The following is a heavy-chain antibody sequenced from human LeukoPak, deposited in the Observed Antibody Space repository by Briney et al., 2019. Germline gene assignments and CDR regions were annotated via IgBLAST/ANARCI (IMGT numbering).Heavy chain of an antibody. CDR2: INHSGST. Sequence: SETLSLTCAVYGGSFSGYYWSWIRQPPGKGLEWIGEINHSGSTNYNPSLKSRVTISVDTSKNQFSLKLSSVTAADTAVYYCARLNPGVDTVATMAFWYFDLWGRGTLVTVSS. D-gene: IGHD5-12*01. V-gene: IGHV4-34*01. CDR1: GGSFSGYY. CDR3: ARLNPGVDTVATMAFWYFDL. J-gene: IGHJ2*01.